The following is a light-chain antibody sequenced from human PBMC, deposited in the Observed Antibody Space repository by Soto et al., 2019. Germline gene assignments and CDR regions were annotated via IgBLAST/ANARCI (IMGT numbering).Light chain of an antibody. J-gene: IGKJ4*01. Sequence: EIVLTQSPATLSLSPGERATLSCRASQSINRHLAWYRQKPGQAPRLTIYDASNRAPGTPDRLSGSGAGTDFTLTISSLEPEDFGVYYCQHSRNWPHVNFGGATKV. V-gene: IGKV3-11*01. CDR1: QSINRH. CDR3: QHSRNWPHVN. CDR2: DAS.